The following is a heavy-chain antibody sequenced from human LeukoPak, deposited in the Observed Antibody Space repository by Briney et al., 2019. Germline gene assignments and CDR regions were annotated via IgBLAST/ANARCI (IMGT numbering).Heavy chain of an antibody. J-gene: IGHJ4*02. CDR3: ARHLYNYGPSFDY. CDR2: IYTSGST. V-gene: IGHV4-4*09. CDR1: GGSISPYY. Sequence: SETLSLTCTVSGGSISPYYWSWIRQPPGKGLEGSGFIYTSGSTNYNPSLKSRVTISVDTSKKQVSLRLSSVTAADTAVYHCARHLYNYGPSFDYWGQGTLVTVSS. D-gene: IGHD5-18*01.